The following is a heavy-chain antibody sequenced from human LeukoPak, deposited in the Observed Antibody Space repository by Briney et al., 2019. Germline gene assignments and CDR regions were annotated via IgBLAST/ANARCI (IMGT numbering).Heavy chain of an antibody. J-gene: IGHJ4*02. V-gene: IGHV4-30-2*01. CDR3: ARGSERFLEWLLPPLDY. Sequence: SQTLSLTCTVSGGSISSGGYYWSWIRQPPGKGLEWIGYIYHSGSTYYNPSLKSRVTISVDRSKNQFSLKLSSVTAADTAVYYCARGSERFLEWLLPPLDYWGQGTLVTVSS. CDR1: GGSISSGGYY. CDR2: IYHSGST. D-gene: IGHD3-3*01.